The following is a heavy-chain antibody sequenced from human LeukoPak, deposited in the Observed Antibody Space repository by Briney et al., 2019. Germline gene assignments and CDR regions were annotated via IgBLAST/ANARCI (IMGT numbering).Heavy chain of an antibody. D-gene: IGHD3-22*01. CDR1: GYTFTSYG. Sequence: ASVKVSCKASGYTFTSYGISWVRQAPGQGLEWMGWISAYNSNTNYAQKLQGRVTMTTDTSTSTAYMELRSLRSDDTAVYYCASKYCYDSSGYYPWWGQGTLVTVSS. CDR2: ISAYNSNT. J-gene: IGHJ4*02. V-gene: IGHV1-18*01. CDR3: ASKYCYDSSGYYPW.